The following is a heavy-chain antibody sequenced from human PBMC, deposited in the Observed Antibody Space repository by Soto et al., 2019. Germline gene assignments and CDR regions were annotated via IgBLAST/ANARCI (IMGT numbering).Heavy chain of an antibody. V-gene: IGHV2-5*02. CDR1: GFSLSTSGVG. CDR3: AHSEVTDAFDI. CDR2: IYWDDAK. J-gene: IGHJ3*02. D-gene: IGHD2-21*02. Sequence: QITLKESGPTLVKPTQTLMLTCTFSGFSLSTSGVGVGWIRQPPGKALEWLALIYWDDAKPYSPSLKTRLTITKDTSKNQVVLTMTNMDPVDTATYYCAHSEVTDAFDIWGQGTMVTVSS.